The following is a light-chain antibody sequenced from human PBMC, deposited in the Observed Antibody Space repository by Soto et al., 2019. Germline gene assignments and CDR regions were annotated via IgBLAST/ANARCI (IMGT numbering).Light chain of an antibody. CDR3: QQRSNWPPIT. V-gene: IGKV3-11*01. J-gene: IGKJ5*01. CDR2: DAS. Sequence: EIVLTQSPATLSLSPGERATLSCRASQSVSSYLAWYQQKPGQAPRLLIYDASNRATGIPARFSGSGSGTAFTPTISSRQPEDVAVYYCQQRSNWPPITFGQGTRLEIK. CDR1: QSVSSY.